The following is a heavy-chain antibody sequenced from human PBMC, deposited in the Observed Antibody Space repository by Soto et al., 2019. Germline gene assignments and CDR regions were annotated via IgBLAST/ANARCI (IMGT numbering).Heavy chain of an antibody. CDR2: MNPNNGDT. CDR3: ARYPTMAYYYYYGMDV. CDR1: GYTFTSYD. Sequence: QVQLVQSGAEVKKPGASVKVSCKASGYTFTSYDINWVRQATGQGLEWMGWMNPNNGDTGYAQKFQGRVTMTRHTSISTAYMELSSLRSEDTAVYYCARYPTMAYYYYYGMDVWGQGTTVTVSS. J-gene: IGHJ6*02. V-gene: IGHV1-8*01. D-gene: IGHD3-10*01.